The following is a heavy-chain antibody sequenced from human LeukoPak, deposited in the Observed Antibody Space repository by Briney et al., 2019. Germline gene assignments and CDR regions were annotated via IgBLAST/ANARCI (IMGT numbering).Heavy chain of an antibody. V-gene: IGHV3-23*01. CDR2: ISGSGGST. CDR1: GFTFSSYE. J-gene: IGHJ4*02. D-gene: IGHD3-22*01. Sequence: GGSLRLSCAASGFTFSSYEMNWVRQAPGKGLEWVSAISGSGGSTYYADSVKGWFTISRDNSKNTLYLQMNSLRAEDTAVYYCAKDLTAARYYYDSSGPFGYWGQGTLVTVSS. CDR3: AKDLTAARYYYDSSGPFGY.